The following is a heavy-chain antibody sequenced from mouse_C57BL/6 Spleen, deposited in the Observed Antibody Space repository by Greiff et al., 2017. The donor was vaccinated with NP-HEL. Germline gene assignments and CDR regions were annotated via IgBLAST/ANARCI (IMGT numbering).Heavy chain of an antibody. D-gene: IGHD1-1*01. V-gene: IGHV1-80*01. J-gene: IGHJ3*01. CDR2: IYPGDGDT. Sequence: QVHVKQSGAELVKPGASVKISCKASGYAFSSYWMNWVKQRPGKGLEWIGQIYPGDGDTNYNGKFKGKATLTADKSSSTAYMQLSSLTSEDSAVYFCARSDYYGSSYPAWFAYWGQGTLVTVAA. CDR3: ARSDYYGSSYPAWFAY. CDR1: GYAFSSYW.